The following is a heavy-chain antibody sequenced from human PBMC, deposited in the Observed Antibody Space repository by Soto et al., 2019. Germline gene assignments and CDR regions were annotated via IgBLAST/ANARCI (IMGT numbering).Heavy chain of an antibody. CDR2: IFYSGST. V-gene: IGHV4-39*07. Sequence: SETLSLTCTVSGGSISSSSYYWGWTRQPPGKGLEWIGSIFYSGSTYYNPSLKSRVAISVDTSKNQFSLKLSSVTAADTAVYYCARTTVVTSFDYWGQGTLVTVSS. CDR1: GGSISSSSYY. CDR3: ARTTVVTSFDY. J-gene: IGHJ4*02. D-gene: IGHD4-17*01.